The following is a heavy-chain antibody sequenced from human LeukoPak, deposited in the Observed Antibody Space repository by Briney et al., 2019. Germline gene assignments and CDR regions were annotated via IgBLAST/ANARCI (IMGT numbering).Heavy chain of an antibody. Sequence: ASVKVSCKASGYTFTSYDINWVRQATGQGLEWMGWMNPNSGNTGYAQKFQGRVTMTRDTSTSTVYMELSSLRSEDTAVYYCARGGDYDILTGSLDYWGQGTLVTVSS. CDR2: MNPNSGNT. D-gene: IGHD3-9*01. J-gene: IGHJ4*02. V-gene: IGHV1-8*01. CDR3: ARGGDYDILTGSLDY. CDR1: GYTFTSYD.